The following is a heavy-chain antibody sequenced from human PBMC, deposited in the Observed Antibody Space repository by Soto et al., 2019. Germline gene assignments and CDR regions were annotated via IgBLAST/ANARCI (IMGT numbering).Heavy chain of an antibody. CDR2: IYHSGIT. J-gene: IGHJ5*02. CDR1: GGSISSGGYS. Sequence: TLSLPCAVSGGSISSGGYSWSWIRQPPGKVLEWSGYIYHSGITYYNPSLKSRVTISVDRSKNQFSLKLSSVTAADTAVYYCARGLGYYDYVWGSYRYGNWFDPWGQGTLVTVSS. D-gene: IGHD3-16*02. CDR3: ARGLGYYDYVWGSYRYGNWFDP. V-gene: IGHV4-30-2*01.